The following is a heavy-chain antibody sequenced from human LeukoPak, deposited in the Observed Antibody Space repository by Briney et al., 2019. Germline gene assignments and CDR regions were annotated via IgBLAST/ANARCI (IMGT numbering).Heavy chain of an antibody. V-gene: IGHV3-33*01. Sequence: PGGSRRLSSAASGFTFSSFGMHWVRQAPGKGLEWVAVIWYDGSNKIYADSVKGQFTISRDNSKNTLYLQMNSLRAEDTAVYDCARAAIGYCSGGSCNYFDYWGQGTLVTVSS. D-gene: IGHD2-15*01. CDR3: ARAAIGYCSGGSCNYFDY. CDR1: GFTFSSFG. CDR2: IWYDGSNK. J-gene: IGHJ4*02.